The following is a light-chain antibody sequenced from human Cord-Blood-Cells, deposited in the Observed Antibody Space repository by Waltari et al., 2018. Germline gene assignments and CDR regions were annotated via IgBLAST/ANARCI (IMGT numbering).Light chain of an antibody. CDR3: QQRSNWPPVT. CDR2: DAS. Sequence: EIVLTQSPATLSLSPGERATLSCRASQSVSSYLAWYQQKPGQGPRLLIYDASNRATGIPARFSGSVSGTDFTLTISSLEPEDFAVYYCQQRSNWPPVTFGGGTKVEIK. CDR1: QSVSSY. V-gene: IGKV3-11*01. J-gene: IGKJ4*01.